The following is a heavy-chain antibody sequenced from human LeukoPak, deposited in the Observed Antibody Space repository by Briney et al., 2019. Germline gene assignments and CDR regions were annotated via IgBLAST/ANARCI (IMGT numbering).Heavy chain of an antibody. V-gene: IGHV1-46*01. Sequence: ASVKVSCKASGYTFTSYFMHWVRQAPGQGLEWMGIINPSDGGTSYAQKFQGRVTMTRDTSTSTVYLELRSLRSEDTAVYYCARSRGVVVLNYWGQGTLVTVSS. D-gene: IGHD2-2*01. CDR1: GYTFTSYF. J-gene: IGHJ4*02. CDR2: INPSDGGT. CDR3: ARSRGVVVLNY.